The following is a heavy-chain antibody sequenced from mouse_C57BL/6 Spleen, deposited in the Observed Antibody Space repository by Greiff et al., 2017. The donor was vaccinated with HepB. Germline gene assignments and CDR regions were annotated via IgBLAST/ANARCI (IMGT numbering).Heavy chain of an antibody. J-gene: IGHJ3*01. V-gene: IGHV1-54*01. CDR3: ARSYGNPFAY. Sequence: VQLQQSGAELVRPGTSVKVSCKASGYAFTNYLIEWVKQRPGQGLEWIGVINPGSGGTNYNEKFKGKATLTADKSSSTAYMQLSSLTSEDSAVYFCARSYGNPFAYWGQGTLVTVSA. CDR1: GYAFTNYL. CDR2: INPGSGGT. D-gene: IGHD2-1*01.